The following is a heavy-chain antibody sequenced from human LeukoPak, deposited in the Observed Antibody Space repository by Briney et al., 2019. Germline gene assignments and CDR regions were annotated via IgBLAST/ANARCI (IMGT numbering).Heavy chain of an antibody. Sequence: SETLSLTCAVSGGSISSKNWWIWVRQPPGKGLEWIGEVYPSGSTNYNPSLKSRVTISIDKSRNQFSLKLSSVTAADTAVYYCARRPRNSGSDDGPSGLDYWGQGTLVTVSS. CDR1: GGSISSKNW. J-gene: IGHJ4*02. CDR2: VYPSGST. V-gene: IGHV4-4*02. CDR3: ARRPRNSGSDDGPSGLDY. D-gene: IGHD1-26*01.